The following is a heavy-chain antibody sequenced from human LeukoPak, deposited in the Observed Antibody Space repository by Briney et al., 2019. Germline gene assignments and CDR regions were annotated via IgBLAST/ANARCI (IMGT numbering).Heavy chain of an antibody. V-gene: IGHV3-7*01. J-gene: IGHJ4*02. D-gene: IGHD5-18*01. CDR3: ARDPSRGYTYGYEDY. Sequence: PGGSLSLSCAASGFTFSTYWMNWVRQPPGKGLEWVANIKRDGSEKYYVDSVKGRFTISRDNAKNSLYLQMNSLRAEDTAVYYCARDPSRGYTYGYEDYWGQGTLVTVSS. CDR2: IKRDGSEK. CDR1: GFTFSTYW.